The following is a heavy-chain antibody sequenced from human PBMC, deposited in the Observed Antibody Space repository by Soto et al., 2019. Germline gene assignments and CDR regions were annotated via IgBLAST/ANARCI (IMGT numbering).Heavy chain of an antibody. Sequence: PSETLSLTCAVSGGSFSGYYWTWIRQTPGKGLEWIGEINQSGSTNYNPSLKSRVTISVDTSKNQFSLKLNSVTAADTAIYYCARVSGWYVKWFDPWGQGALVTVSS. D-gene: IGHD6-19*01. CDR2: INQSGST. J-gene: IGHJ5*02. CDR1: GGSFSGYY. V-gene: IGHV4-34*01. CDR3: ARVSGWYVKWFDP.